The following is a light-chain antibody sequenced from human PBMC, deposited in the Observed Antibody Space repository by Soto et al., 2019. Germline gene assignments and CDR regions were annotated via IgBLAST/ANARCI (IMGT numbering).Light chain of an antibody. V-gene: IGLV1-40*01. CDR3: QYYDSSLFYV. Sequence: QSALTQPPSVSGAPGQRVTISCTGSSSNIGAGYDVHWYQQLPGTAPKLLIYGNSNRPSGVPDRFSGSKSGTSASLAITGLQAEDEADYYCQYYDSSLFYVFGTGTKVTVL. J-gene: IGLJ1*01. CDR2: GNS. CDR1: SSNIGAGYD.